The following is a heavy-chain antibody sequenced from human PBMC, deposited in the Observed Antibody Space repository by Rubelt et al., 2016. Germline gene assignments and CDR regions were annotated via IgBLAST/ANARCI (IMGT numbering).Heavy chain of an antibody. CDR2: ITASGGAR. J-gene: IGHJ5*02. Sequence: EVQLVESGGGLVQPGGSLRLSCAASGFSFNIYEMNWVRQAPGKGLEWVSYITASGGARYCADVVKGRFTGPRDNARNLLYLQMNNVTDDDTALYYCVRDEYGVGGDPWGQGTLVTVSS. D-gene: IGHD2/OR15-2a*01. V-gene: IGHV3-48*03. CDR1: GFSFNIYE. CDR3: VRDEYGVGGDP.